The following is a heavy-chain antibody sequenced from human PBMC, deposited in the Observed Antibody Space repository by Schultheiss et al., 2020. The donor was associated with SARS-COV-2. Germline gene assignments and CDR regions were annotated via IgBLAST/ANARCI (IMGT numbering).Heavy chain of an antibody. V-gene: IGHV4-61*05. D-gene: IGHD4-17*01. Sequence: SQTLSLTCTVSGGSIRSSSYYWGWIRQPPGKGLEWIGYIYYSGSTNYNPSLKSRVTISVDTSKNQFSLKLSSVTAADTAVYYCARHRDRLRWFDPWGQGTLVTVSS. CDR3: ARHRDRLRWFDP. CDR2: IYYSGST. J-gene: IGHJ5*02. CDR1: GGSIRSSSYY.